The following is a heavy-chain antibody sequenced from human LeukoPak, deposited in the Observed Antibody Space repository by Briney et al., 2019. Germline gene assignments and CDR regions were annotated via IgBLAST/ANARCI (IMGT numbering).Heavy chain of an antibody. V-gene: IGHV4-4*02. Sequence: SGTLSLTCAVSGGSISSSNWWSWVRQPPGKGLEWIGEINHSGSTNYNPSLKSRVTISVDTSKNQFSLKLSSVTAADTAVYYCASQRVCSSTSCYAGALGYWGQGTLVTVSS. D-gene: IGHD2-2*01. CDR2: INHSGST. CDR3: ASQRVCSSTSCYAGALGY. J-gene: IGHJ4*02. CDR1: GGSISSSNW.